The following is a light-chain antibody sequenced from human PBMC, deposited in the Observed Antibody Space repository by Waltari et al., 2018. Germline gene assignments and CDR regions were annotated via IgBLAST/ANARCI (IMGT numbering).Light chain of an antibody. Sequence: SALTQPASVSGSAGPSITISCNRTSRDVWLYNLVPWYHQHPGKAPKLMINEVSKRPSGVSDLFSGSKSGNAASLTISGLQAEDEADYYCCSYAGSSTLVFGGGTKLTVL. J-gene: IGLJ2*01. CDR1: SRDVWLYNL. V-gene: IGLV2-23*02. CDR3: CSYAGSSTLV. CDR2: EVS.